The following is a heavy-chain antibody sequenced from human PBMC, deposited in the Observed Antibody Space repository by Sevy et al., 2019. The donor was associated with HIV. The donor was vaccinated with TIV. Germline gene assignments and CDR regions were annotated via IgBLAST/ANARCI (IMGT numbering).Heavy chain of an antibody. Sequence: ASVKVSCKASGYTFTGYYLHWVRQAPGQGLEYMGWLNPNSGDTKYTQKFQCRVTMTRDTSISTAYMELTGLTSDDTAVFYCATADFWSGYLPGYWGQGTLVTVSS. V-gene: IGHV1-2*02. J-gene: IGHJ4*02. D-gene: IGHD3-3*01. CDR1: GYTFTGYY. CDR3: ATADFWSGYLPGY. CDR2: LNPNSGDT.